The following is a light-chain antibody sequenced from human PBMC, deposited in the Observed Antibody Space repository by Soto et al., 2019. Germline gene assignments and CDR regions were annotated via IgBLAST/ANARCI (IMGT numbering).Light chain of an antibody. CDR3: SSYISSSTPLYV. Sequence: QSALAQPASVSGSPGPSTALSHTGTRSDAGVYNYVSGYQHYPGKAPKVMIYDVTNRPSGVSNRFSGSKSANTASLTISGLQAEDEADYYCSSYISSSTPLYVFGTGTKVTVL. V-gene: IGLV2-14*03. J-gene: IGLJ1*01. CDR1: RSDAGVYNY. CDR2: DVT.